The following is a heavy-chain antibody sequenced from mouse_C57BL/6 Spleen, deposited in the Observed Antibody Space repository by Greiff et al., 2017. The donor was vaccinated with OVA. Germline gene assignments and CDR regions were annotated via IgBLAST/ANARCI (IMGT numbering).Heavy chain of an antibody. CDR3: ARRSNYGAMDY. Sequence: VQLQESGAELVRPGTSVKLSCKASGYTFTSYWMHWVKQRPGQGLEWIGVIDPSDSYTNYNQKFKGKATLTVDTSSSTAYMQLSSLTSEDSAVYYCARRSNYGAMDYWGQGTSVTVSS. CDR2: IDPSDSYT. J-gene: IGHJ4*01. D-gene: IGHD2-5*01. V-gene: IGHV1-59*01. CDR1: GYTFTSYW.